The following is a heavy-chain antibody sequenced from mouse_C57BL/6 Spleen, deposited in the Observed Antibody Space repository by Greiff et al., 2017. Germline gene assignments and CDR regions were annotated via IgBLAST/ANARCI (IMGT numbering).Heavy chain of an antibody. CDR3: AITTVVATPFDY. J-gene: IGHJ2*01. Sequence: EVKVEESGPGLVKPSQSLSLTCSVTGYSITSGYYWNWIRQFPGNKLEWMGYISYDGSNNYNPSLKNRISITRDTSKNQFFLKLNSVTTEDTATYYCAITTVVATPFDYWGQGTTLTVSS. D-gene: IGHD1-1*01. CDR2: ISYDGSN. V-gene: IGHV3-6*01. CDR1: GYSITSGYY.